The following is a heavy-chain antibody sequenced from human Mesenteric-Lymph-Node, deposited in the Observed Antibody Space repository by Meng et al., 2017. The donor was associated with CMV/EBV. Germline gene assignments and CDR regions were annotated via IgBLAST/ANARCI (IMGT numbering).Heavy chain of an antibody. D-gene: IGHD3-10*01. CDR2: ISYDGSNI. J-gene: IGHJ6*02. CDR3: ARVYHNIRGMYGMDV. CDR1: GFTFGHYA. Sequence: GESLKISCAASGFTFGHYALHWVRQAPGKGLEWVAVISYDGSNIYYSDSVKGRFTISRDKSKNTVYLQMAGLRPDDTAIYYCARVYHNIRGMYGMDVWGQGTTVTVSS. V-gene: IGHV3-30-3*01.